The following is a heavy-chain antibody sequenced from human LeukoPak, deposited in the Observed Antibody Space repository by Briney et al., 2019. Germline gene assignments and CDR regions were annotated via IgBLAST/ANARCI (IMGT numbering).Heavy chain of an antibody. V-gene: IGHV3-23*01. Sequence: GGSLRLSCAASGFTFSSYAMSWVRQAPGKGLEWVSAISGSGGSTYYADSVKGRFTIVRDNSTNTLYLQMNSLRAENTAVYYCAKGYYDSSSDDAFDIWGQGTMVTVYS. D-gene: IGHD3-22*01. CDR2: ISGSGGST. J-gene: IGHJ3*02. CDR3: AKGYYDSSSDDAFDI. CDR1: GFTFSSYA.